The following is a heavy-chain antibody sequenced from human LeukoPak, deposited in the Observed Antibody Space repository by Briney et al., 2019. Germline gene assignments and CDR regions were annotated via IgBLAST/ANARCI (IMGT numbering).Heavy chain of an antibody. Sequence: SETLSLTCTVSGGSMNMYFWNWVRQSPEKGLEWVGYVYYSGTTKYNPSSKSRVTISVDLSKSQFGLKLNSVTAADTAVYDCERESGSYFHYWGPGTRVIVS. CDR2: VYYSGTT. CDR3: ERESGSYFHY. V-gene: IGHV4-59*01. CDR1: GGSMNMYF. D-gene: IGHD1-26*01. J-gene: IGHJ4*02.